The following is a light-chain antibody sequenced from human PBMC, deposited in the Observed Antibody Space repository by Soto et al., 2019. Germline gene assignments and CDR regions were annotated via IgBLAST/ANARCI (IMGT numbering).Light chain of an antibody. V-gene: IGLV2-14*01. CDR1: SSDIGGYDY. CDR2: EVR. CDR3: CSYTRTSNHYF. J-gene: IGLJ1*01. Sequence: LTQPASVSGSPGQSITISFTGTSSDIGGYDYVSWYQQRPGKAPKLMIYEVRYRPSGVSNRFSGSKSGNTASLTISGLQAEDEAVYYCCSYTRTSNHYFFGSGTKVTVL.